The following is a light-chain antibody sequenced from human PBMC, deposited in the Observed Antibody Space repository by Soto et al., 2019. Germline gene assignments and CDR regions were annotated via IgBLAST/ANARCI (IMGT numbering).Light chain of an antibody. V-gene: IGKV3-11*01. CDR2: DAS. J-gene: IGKJ5*01. Sequence: EIVLTQSPATLSLSPGERATLSCRASQSVSSYLAWYQQKPGQAPRLLIYDASNRATGIPARFSGSESGTDFTLTISSLEPEDFAVYYCQQRSNWSTFGQGTRLEIK. CDR1: QSVSSY. CDR3: QQRSNWST.